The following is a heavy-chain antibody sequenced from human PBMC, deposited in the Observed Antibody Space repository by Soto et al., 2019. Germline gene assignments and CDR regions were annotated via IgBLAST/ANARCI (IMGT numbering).Heavy chain of an antibody. Sequence: EVQLVESGGGLVQPGGSLRLSCAASGFTFSSYSMNWVRQAPGKGLEWVSYISRSSSAIYYADSVKCRFTISRDNAQNSLYLQMNSLRDEDTAVYYCARDDDTVTPKYYFDYWGQGTLVTVSS. CDR1: GFTFSSYS. J-gene: IGHJ4*02. D-gene: IGHD4-17*01. CDR3: ARDDDTVTPKYYFDY. CDR2: ISRSSSAI. V-gene: IGHV3-48*02.